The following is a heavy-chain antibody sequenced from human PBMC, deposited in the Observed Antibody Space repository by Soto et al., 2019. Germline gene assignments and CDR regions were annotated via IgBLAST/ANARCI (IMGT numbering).Heavy chain of an antibody. Sequence: EVQLVESGGGLVQPGGSLRLSCAASGFTFSSYWMSWVRQAPGKGLEWVANIKQDGSEKYYVDSVKGRFTISRDNAKNSLYLQMNSLRAEDTAVYYCARDRVYYDSSGYFDYWGQGTLVTVSS. CDR3: ARDRVYYDSSGYFDY. CDR1: GFTFSSYW. CDR2: IKQDGSEK. V-gene: IGHV3-7*03. D-gene: IGHD3-22*01. J-gene: IGHJ4*02.